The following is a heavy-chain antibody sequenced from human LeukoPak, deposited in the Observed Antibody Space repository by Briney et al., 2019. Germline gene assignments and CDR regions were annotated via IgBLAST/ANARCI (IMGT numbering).Heavy chain of an antibody. V-gene: IGHV1-2*02. CDR2: INPNSGGT. Sequence: RASVKVSCKASGYTFTGYYMHWVRQAPGQGLEWMGWINPNSGGTNYAQKFQGRVTMTRDTSISTAYMELSRLRSDDTAVYYCARGRKSGGSGWYPHYYYMDVWGKGTTVTISS. J-gene: IGHJ6*03. CDR3: ARGRKSGGSGWYPHYYYMDV. CDR1: GYTFTGYY. D-gene: IGHD6-19*01.